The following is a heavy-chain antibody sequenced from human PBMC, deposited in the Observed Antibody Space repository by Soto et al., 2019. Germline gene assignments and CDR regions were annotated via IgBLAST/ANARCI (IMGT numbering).Heavy chain of an antibody. CDR2: INHSGST. D-gene: IGHD6-19*01. J-gene: IGHJ4*02. Sequence: QLQLQQWGAGLLKPSETLSLTCAVYGGSFSGYYWNWIRQPPGKGLEWIGEINHSGSTNYNPSLKSRVTISVVTPKDQFPLELRSVPDAGAAVYYCARGWGSGVFDYWGQGTLVTVSS. CDR3: ARGWGSGVFDY. V-gene: IGHV4-34*01. CDR1: GGSFSGYY.